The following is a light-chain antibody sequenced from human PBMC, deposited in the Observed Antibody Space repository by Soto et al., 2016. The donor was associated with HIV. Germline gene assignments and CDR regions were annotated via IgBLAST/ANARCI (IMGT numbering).Light chain of an antibody. V-gene: IGLV3-1*01. J-gene: IGLJ2*01. CDR1: KLGDKY. CDR3: QAWDNSTGV. Sequence: SYELTQPPSVSVSPGQTASITCFGDKLGDKYVCWYQQKPGQSPVLVIYQDNKRPSGIPERFSGSNSGNTATLTISGTQAMDEADYYCQAWDNSTGVFGGRDQADRP. CDR2: QDN.